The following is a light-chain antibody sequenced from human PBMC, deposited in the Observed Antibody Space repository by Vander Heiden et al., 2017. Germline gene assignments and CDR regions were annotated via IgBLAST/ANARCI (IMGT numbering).Light chain of an antibody. Sequence: HPVLTQTSSASAPLGSSVKPTCTLSSGHSSYIIASHKQQPGKAHRYLMKLEGSGSYNKGSGVPDRFSGSSSGADRYLTISNLQLEEETDYYCETWDSNARVVGGGTKLTVL. V-gene: IGLV4-60*02. CDR3: ETWDSNARV. CDR1: SGHSSYI. CDR2: LEGSGSY. J-gene: IGLJ3*02.